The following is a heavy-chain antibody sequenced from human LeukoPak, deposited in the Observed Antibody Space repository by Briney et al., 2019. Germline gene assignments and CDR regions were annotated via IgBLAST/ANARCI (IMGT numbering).Heavy chain of an antibody. CDR1: GFTFSSYG. J-gene: IGHJ6*03. CDR2: IWYGGSNQ. D-gene: IGHD2-21*01. Sequence: GGSLRLSYAASGFTFSSYGMHWVRQAPGKGLEWVAVIWYGGSNQYYADSVKGRFTISRDKSKNTLYLQMNSLRAEDTAVYYCAKDGQAYCGGDCYSRDYYYYMDVWGKGTTVTVSS. V-gene: IGHV3-30*02. CDR3: AKDGQAYCGGDCYSRDYYYYMDV.